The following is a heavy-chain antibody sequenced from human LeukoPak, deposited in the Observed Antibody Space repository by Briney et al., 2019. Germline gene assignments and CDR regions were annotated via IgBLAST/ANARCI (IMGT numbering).Heavy chain of an antibody. Sequence: GRSLRLSCAASGFTFRSYWMSWVRQAPGKGLEWVANINQDGSEKHYVDSVKGRFTISRDNAKNSLYLQMDSLRDEDTAVYYCARDHLGSYYGIYWGQGTLVTVSS. CDR3: ARDHLGSYYGIY. J-gene: IGHJ4*02. CDR1: GFTFRSYW. CDR2: INQDGSEK. V-gene: IGHV3-7*01. D-gene: IGHD1-26*01.